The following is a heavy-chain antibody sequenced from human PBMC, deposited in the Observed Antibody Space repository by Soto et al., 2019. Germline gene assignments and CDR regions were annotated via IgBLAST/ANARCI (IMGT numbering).Heavy chain of an antibody. V-gene: IGHV4-34*01. D-gene: IGHD2-2*01. CDR1: GGSFSGYY. CDR3: ARGIVVVPAALNGRWFDP. J-gene: IGHJ5*02. Sequence: SETLSLTCAVYGGSFSGYYWSWIRQPPGKGLEWIGEINHSGSTNYNPSLKSRVTISVDTSKNQFSLKLSSVTAADTAVYYCARGIVVVPAALNGRWFDPWGQGTLVTVSS. CDR2: INHSGST.